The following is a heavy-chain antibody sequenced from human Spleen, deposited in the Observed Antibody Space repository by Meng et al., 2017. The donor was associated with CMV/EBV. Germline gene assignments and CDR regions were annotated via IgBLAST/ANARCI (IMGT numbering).Heavy chain of an antibody. CDR3: ARGPRGYSYGSQLFY. J-gene: IGHJ4*02. CDR1: GGSFSGYY. Sequence: QGQLKQWCAGLLKPSETLSLTCAVYGGSFSGYYWSWIRQPPGKGLEWIGEINHSGSTNYNPSLKSRVTISVDTSKNQFSLKLSSVTAADTAVYYCARGPRGYSYGSQLFYWGQGTLVTASS. V-gene: IGHV4-34*01. CDR2: INHSGST. D-gene: IGHD5-18*01.